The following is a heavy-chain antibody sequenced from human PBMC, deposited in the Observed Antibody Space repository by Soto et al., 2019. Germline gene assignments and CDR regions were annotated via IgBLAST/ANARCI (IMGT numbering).Heavy chain of an antibody. D-gene: IGHD3-16*01. CDR2: ISGSGGST. J-gene: IGHJ3*02. V-gene: IGHV3-23*01. Sequence: EVQLLESEGGLVQPGGSLRLSCAASGFTFSSYAMSWVRQAPGKGLEWISAISGSGGSTYYADSVKGRFTISRDNSKNKLYLQMSSLRGEDTAVYYCAKDGGRGYDTFDIWGQGTMVTVSS. CDR1: GFTFSSYA. CDR3: AKDGGRGYDTFDI.